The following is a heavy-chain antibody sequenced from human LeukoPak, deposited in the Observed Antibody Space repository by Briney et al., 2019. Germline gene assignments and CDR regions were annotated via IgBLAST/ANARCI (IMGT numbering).Heavy chain of an antibody. CDR1: GGSISSGSYY. D-gene: IGHD5-18*01. J-gene: IGHJ6*03. Sequence: SETLSLTCTVSGGSISSGSYYWSWIRQPAGKRLEWIGRIYTSGSTNYNPSLKSRVTISVDTSKNQFSLKLSSMTAADTAVYYCAKDSSDVSRYSYCHGYYYYYYMDVWGKGTTVTVSS. CDR2: IYTSGST. V-gene: IGHV4-61*02. CDR3: AKDSSDVSRYSYCHGYYYYYYMDV.